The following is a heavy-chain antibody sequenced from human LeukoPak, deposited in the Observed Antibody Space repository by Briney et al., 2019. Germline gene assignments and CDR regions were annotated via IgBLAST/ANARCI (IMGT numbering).Heavy chain of an antibody. D-gene: IGHD6-19*01. CDR1: GFSVSSNY. J-gene: IGHJ4*02. V-gene: IGHV3-66*02. CDR2: IYTGGTT. CDR3: ARDKLGSGYSSDFDS. Sequence: GGSLRLSCAASGFSVSSNYMNWVRQAPGEGLEWVSAIYTGGTTYYADSVKGRFTISRDNSKNTLNLQMNSLRAEDTAVYYCARDKLGSGYSSDFDSWGQGTLVTVSS.